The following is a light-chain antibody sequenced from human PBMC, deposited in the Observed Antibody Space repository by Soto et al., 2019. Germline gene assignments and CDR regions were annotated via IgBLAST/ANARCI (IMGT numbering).Light chain of an antibody. V-gene: IGKV1-9*01. CDR2: AAS. CDR1: QGINNY. CDR3: QRLNSYPLT. J-gene: IGKJ3*01. Sequence: DIQLTQSPSFLSASVGDRVTITCRGSQGINNYLGWYQQKPGKAPKLLIYAASTLQSGVPSRFGGSGSGTEFTLAISGLQPEDFAPYYCQRLNSYPLTFGPGTKVDI.